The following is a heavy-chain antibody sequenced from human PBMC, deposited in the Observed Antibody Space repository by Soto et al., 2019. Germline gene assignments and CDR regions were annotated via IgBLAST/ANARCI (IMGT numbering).Heavy chain of an antibody. Sequence: PGQALKISWKGSGYSFTSDWIGWVRQMPGKGLEWMGIIYPGDSDTRYSPSFQGQVTISADKSISTAYLQWSSLKASDTAMYYCARHKTLVRVVATLEIYFDYWGQGTLVTVSS. V-gene: IGHV5-51*01. CDR3: ARHKTLVRVVATLEIYFDY. CDR2: IYPGDSDT. D-gene: IGHD5-12*01. CDR1: GYSFTSDW. J-gene: IGHJ4*02.